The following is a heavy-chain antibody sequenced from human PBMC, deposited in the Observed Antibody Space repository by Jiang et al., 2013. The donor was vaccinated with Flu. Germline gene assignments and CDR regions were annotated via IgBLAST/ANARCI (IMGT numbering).Heavy chain of an antibody. V-gene: IGHV1-8*01. J-gene: IGHJ4*02. D-gene: IGHD3-22*01. Sequence: SVKVSCKASGYTFTSYDINWVRQATGQGLEWMGWMNPNSGNTGYAQKFQGRVTMTRNTSISTAYMELSSLRSEDTAVYYCAGDRKYYYDSSGLLFWGQGTLVTVSS. CDR2: MNPNSGNT. CDR3: AGDRKYYYDSSGLLF. CDR1: GYTFTSYD.